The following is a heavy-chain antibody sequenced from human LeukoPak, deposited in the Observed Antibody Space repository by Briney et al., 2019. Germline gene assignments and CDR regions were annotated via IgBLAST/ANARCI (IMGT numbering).Heavy chain of an antibody. J-gene: IGHJ6*04. Sequence: GRSLRLSCAASGFTFSSYGMHWVRQAPGKGLEWVAVIWYDGSNKYYADSVRGRFTISRDNSKNTLYLQMTSLRAEDTAVYYCAREHVCSSTSCSYYYYYGMDVWGKGTTVTVSS. D-gene: IGHD2-2*01. CDR3: AREHVCSSTSCSYYYYYGMDV. CDR2: IWYDGSNK. CDR1: GFTFSSYG. V-gene: IGHV3-33*01.